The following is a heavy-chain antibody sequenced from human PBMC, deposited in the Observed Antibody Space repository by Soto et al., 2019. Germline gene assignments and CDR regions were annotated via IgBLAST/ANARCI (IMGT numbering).Heavy chain of an antibody. CDR2: IYYSGGT. CDR3: ARIEKGIPDY. Sequence: SETLSLTCTVSGGSISSGGYYWSWIRQPPGKGLEWIGYIYYSGGTYYNPSLKSRVTISVDTSKNQFSLKLSSVTAADTAVYYCARIEKGIPDYWGQGTLVTVSS. J-gene: IGHJ4*02. CDR1: GGSISSGGYY. V-gene: IGHV4-31*03. D-gene: IGHD1-20*01.